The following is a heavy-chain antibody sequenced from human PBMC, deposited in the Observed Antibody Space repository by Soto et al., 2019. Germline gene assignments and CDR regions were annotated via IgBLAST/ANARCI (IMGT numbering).Heavy chain of an antibody. CDR2: ISGSGGST. CDR1: GFTFSSYA. V-gene: IGHV3-23*01. J-gene: IGHJ4*02. D-gene: IGHD3-10*01. Sequence: EVQLLESGGGLVQPGGSLRLSCAASGFTFSSYAMSWVRQAPGKGLEWVSAISGSGGSTYYADSVKGRFTISRDNSKNPLYLQRNGLRAEDTAVYYCAKDRFGWGSYDYWGQGPLVTVSS. CDR3: AKDRFGWGSYDY.